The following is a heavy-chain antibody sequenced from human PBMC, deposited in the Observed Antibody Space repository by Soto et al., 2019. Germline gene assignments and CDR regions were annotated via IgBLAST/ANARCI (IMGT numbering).Heavy chain of an antibody. CDR1: GGSISSSSYY. D-gene: IGHD2-8*01. CDR2: IYYSGST. Sequence: QLQLQESGPGLVKPSETLSLTCTVSGGSISSSSYYWGWIRQPPGKGLEWIGSIYYSGSTYYNPSLKSRVTISVDTSKNQFSLKLSSVTAADTAVYYCARQPLVYAIRLYYYYYMDVWGKGTTVTVSS. V-gene: IGHV4-39*01. J-gene: IGHJ6*03. CDR3: ARQPLVYAIRLYYYYYMDV.